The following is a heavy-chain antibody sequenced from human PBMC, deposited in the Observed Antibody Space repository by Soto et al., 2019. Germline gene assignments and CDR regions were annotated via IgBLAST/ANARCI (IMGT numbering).Heavy chain of an antibody. D-gene: IGHD5-18*01. Sequence: SETLSLTCAVYGGSFSSYHWSWIRQTPGKGLEWIGKINHLTTTNYNPSLKSRVIISLDTPKNQFSLKLSSVTAADTAVYYCARGYDTALAPIFWGQGILVTVYS. CDR2: INHLTTT. CDR1: GGSFSSYH. J-gene: IGHJ4*02. CDR3: ARGYDTALAPIF. V-gene: IGHV4-34*01.